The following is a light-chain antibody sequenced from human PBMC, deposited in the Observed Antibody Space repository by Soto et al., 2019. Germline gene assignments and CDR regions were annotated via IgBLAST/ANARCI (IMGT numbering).Light chain of an antibody. V-gene: IGLV2-14*01. Sequence: QSALTQRASVSGSPGQSITISCTGTSIDVGGYNYVSWYQQHPGKAPKLMIYEVSNRPSGVSNRFSGSKSGNTASLTISGLQAEDEADYYCSSYTSSSTLVFGEGTKVTVL. CDR3: SSYTSSSTLV. CDR1: SIDVGGYNY. CDR2: EVS. J-gene: IGLJ2*01.